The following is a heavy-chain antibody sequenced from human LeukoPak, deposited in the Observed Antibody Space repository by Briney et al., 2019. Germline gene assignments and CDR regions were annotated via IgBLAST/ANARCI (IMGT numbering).Heavy chain of an antibody. CDR2: INHSGST. V-gene: IGHV4-34*01. J-gene: IGHJ5*02. CDR1: GGSFSGYY. D-gene: IGHD5-12*01. CDR3: ARDLKLGGYAPGSWFDP. Sequence: KPSETLSLTCAVYGGSFSGYYWSWIRQPPGKGPEWIGEINHSGSTNYNPFLKSRVTISVDTSKNQFSLKLSSVTAADTAVYYCARDLKLGGYAPGSWFDPWGQGTLVTVSS.